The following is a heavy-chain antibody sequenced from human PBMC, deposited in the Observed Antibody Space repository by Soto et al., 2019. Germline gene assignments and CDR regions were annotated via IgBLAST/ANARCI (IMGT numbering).Heavy chain of an antibody. CDR3: ARPVWRDDYNWGYFDL. V-gene: IGHV3-30-3*01. Sequence: QVQLVESGGGVVQPGRSLRLSCAASGFTFSSYAMHWVRQAPGKGLEWVAVISYDGSNKYYADSVKGRFTISRDNSKNTLYLKMDSLRAEDTAVYYCARPVWRDDYNWGYFDLWGRGTLVTVSS. CDR2: ISYDGSNK. D-gene: IGHD4-4*01. J-gene: IGHJ2*01. CDR1: GFTFSSYA.